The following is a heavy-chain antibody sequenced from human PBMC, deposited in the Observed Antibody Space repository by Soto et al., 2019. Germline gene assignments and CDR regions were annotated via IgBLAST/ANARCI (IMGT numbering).Heavy chain of an antibody. V-gene: IGHV5-51*01. D-gene: IGHD3-22*01. J-gene: IGHJ5*02. CDR2: IYPGDSDT. CDR3: ARSGPYGYYFDSSGNYPSWFDP. CDR1: GYSFTNTW. Sequence: GESLKISCKGSGYSFTNTWIGWVRQMPEKGLEWMGIIYPGDSDTRYSPSFQGQVTISADKSISTAYLQWSSLEASDTAMYYCARSGPYGYYFDSSGNYPSWFDPWGQGTLVTVSS.